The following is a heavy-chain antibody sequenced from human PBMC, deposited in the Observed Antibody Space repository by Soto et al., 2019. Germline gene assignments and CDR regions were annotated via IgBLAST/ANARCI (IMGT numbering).Heavy chain of an antibody. J-gene: IGHJ6*03. CDR3: ARDNEYSSSNYYYYYYMDV. V-gene: IGHV3-11*01. D-gene: IGHD6-6*01. CDR2: ISSSGSTI. CDR1: GFTFSDYY. Sequence: QVQLVESGGGLVKPGGSLRLSCAASGFTFSDYYKSWIRQAPGKGLEWVSYISSSGSTIYYADSVKGRFTISRDNAKNSLYLQMNSLRAEDTAVYYCARDNEYSSSNYYYYYYMDVWGKGTTVTVSS.